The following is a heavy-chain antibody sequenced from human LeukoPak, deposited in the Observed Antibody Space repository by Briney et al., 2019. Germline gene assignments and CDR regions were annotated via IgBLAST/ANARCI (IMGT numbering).Heavy chain of an antibody. CDR1: GFTFVDYA. J-gene: IGHJ4*02. CDR3: AKGSAAGTVGYFDY. CDR2: ISWNSGTI. Sequence: SLRLSCAASGFTFVDYAMHWVRQARGKGLEGVSGISWNSGTIYYADSVKGRFTISIDDAKNSLYLQMHSLTAEDTAVYYCAKGSAAGTVGYFDYWGQGTLVTVSS. D-gene: IGHD6-13*01. V-gene: IGHV3-9*01.